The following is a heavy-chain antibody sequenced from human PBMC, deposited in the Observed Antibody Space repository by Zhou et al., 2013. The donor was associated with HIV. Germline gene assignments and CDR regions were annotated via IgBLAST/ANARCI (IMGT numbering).Heavy chain of an antibody. V-gene: IGHV1-69*04. Sequence: QVQLVQSGAEVKKPGSSVKVSCKASGGTFSSYAISWVRQAPGQGLEWMGRIIPILGIANYAQKFQGRVTITADKSTSTAYMELSSLRSEDTAVYYCARDRVEAAAGFTGIDYWGQGTLVTVSS. CDR1: GGTFSSYA. D-gene: IGHD6-13*01. CDR3: ARDRVEAAAGFTGIDY. CDR2: IIPILGIA. J-gene: IGHJ4*02.